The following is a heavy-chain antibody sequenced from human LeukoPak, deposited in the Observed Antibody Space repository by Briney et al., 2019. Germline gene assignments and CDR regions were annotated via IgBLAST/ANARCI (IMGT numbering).Heavy chain of an antibody. CDR2: IGTAGDT. J-gene: IGHJ4*02. Sequence: GGSLRLSCAASGFTFSSYDMHWVRQATGKGLEWVSAIGTAGDTYYPGSVKGRFTISRENAKNSLYLQMNSLRAGDTAVYYCARATPYGSGSYYDYWGQGTLVTVSS. CDR3: ARATPYGSGSYYDY. V-gene: IGHV3-13*04. D-gene: IGHD3-10*01. CDR1: GFTFSSYD.